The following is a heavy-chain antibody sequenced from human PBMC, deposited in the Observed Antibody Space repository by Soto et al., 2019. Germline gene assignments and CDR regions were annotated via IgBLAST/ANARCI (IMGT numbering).Heavy chain of an antibody. J-gene: IGHJ4*02. CDR3: AKEGYCSGGSCLGFDY. CDR1: GYTFSSWS. Sequence: GLMRDSCRASGYTFSSWSMSYDRKAPGKGLEWVSAISGSGGSTYYADSVKGRFTISRDNSKNTLYLQMNSLRAEDTAVYYCAKEGYCSGGSCLGFDYWCQGTLVTVSS. D-gene: IGHD2-15*01. V-gene: IGHV3-23*01. CDR2: ISGSGGST.